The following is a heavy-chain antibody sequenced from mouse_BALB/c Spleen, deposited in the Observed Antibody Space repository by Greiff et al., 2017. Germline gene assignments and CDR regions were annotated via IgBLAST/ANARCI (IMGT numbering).Heavy chain of an antibody. V-gene: IGHV1-69*02. CDR1: GYTFTSYW. J-gene: IGHJ1*01. CDR2: IDPSDSET. Sequence: VQLQESGAELVKPGAPVKLSCKASGYTFTSYWMNWVKQRPGRGLEWIGRIDPSDSETHYNQKFKDKATLTVDKSSSTAYIQLSSLTSEDSAVYYCARGYGSSYWYFDVWGAGTTVTVSS. D-gene: IGHD1-1*01. CDR3: ARGYGSSYWYFDV.